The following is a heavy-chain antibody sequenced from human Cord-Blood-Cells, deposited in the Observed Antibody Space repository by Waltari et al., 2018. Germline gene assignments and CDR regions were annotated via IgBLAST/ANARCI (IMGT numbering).Heavy chain of an antibody. D-gene: IGHD1-7*01. CDR1: GGSISSSSYY. V-gene: IGHV4-39*01. CDR3: ARRERSGTIDY. J-gene: IGHJ4*02. Sequence: QLQLQESGPGLVKPSETLSLTCTVSGGSISSSSYYWGWIRQPPGKGLEWIGSIYYSGRTSYNPSLKSRVTIAVDTSKNQFSLKLSSVTAADTAVYYCARRERSGTIDYWGQGTLVTVSS. CDR2: IYYSGRT.